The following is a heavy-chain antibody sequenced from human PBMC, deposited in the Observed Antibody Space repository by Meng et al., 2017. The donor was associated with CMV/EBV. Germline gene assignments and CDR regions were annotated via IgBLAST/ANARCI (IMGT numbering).Heavy chain of an antibody. CDR2: IYTSGST. CDR3: ARHGDTAMVVGIDY. V-gene: IGHV4-4*07. Sequence: GQLQESGPGLVKPSETLSLTCTVPGGSISSYYWSWIRQPAGKGLEWIGRIYTSGSTNYNPSLKSRVTMSVDTSKNQFSLKLSSVTAADTAVYYCARHGDTAMVVGIDYWGQGTLVTVSS. CDR1: GGSISSYY. D-gene: IGHD5-18*01. J-gene: IGHJ4*02.